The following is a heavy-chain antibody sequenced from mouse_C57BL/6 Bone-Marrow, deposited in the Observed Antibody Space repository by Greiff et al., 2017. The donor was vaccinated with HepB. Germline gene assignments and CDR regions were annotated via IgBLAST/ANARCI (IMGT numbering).Heavy chain of an antibody. CDR2: IYPGSGST. CDR1: GYTFTSYW. D-gene: IGHD4-1*01. J-gene: IGHJ1*03. CDR3: AREVGRKDWYFDV. Sequence: QVQLQQSGAELVKPGASVKMSCKASGYTFTSYWITWVKQRPGQGLEWIGDIYPGSGSTNYNEKFKSKATLTVDTSSSTAYMQLSSLTSEDSAVYYCAREVGRKDWYFDVWGTGTTVTVSS. V-gene: IGHV1-55*01.